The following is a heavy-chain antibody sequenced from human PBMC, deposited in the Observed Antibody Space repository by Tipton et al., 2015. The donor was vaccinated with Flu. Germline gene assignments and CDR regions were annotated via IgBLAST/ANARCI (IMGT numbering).Heavy chain of an antibody. CDR3: ARDGHTDGDSDGDPFFYYYAMDV. J-gene: IGHJ6*02. CDR2: ISTYNINT. CDR1: GYSFTNWG. V-gene: IGHV1-18*01. Sequence: QVQLVQSGAEVKKPGASVKVSCRASGYSFTNWGIGWVRQAPGQGLEWMGWISTYNINTNYAQKFQGRLTMTTDTSTNTAYMELRSLRSDDTAVYYCARDGHTDGDSDGDPFFYYYAMDVWGQGTTVTVSS. D-gene: IGHD5-18*01.